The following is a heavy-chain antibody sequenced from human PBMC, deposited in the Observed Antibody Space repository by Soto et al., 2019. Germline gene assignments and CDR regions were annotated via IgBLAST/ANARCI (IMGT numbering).Heavy chain of an antibody. J-gene: IGHJ4*02. CDR3: ARARSLLIAVAGPGPFDY. CDR2: IKQDGSEK. D-gene: IGHD6-19*01. Sequence: EVQLVESGGGLVQPGGSLRLSCAASGFTFSSYWMSWVRQAPGKGLEWVANIKQDGSEKYYVDSVKGRFTISRDNAKNSLYLQMNSLRAEDTAVYYCARARSLLIAVAGPGPFDYWGQGTLVTVSS. CDR1: GFTFSSYW. V-gene: IGHV3-7*01.